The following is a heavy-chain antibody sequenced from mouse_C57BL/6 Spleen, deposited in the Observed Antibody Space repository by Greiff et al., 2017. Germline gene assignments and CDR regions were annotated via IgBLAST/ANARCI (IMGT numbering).Heavy chain of an antibody. J-gene: IGHJ2*01. CDR3: ARYVTTVVPYFDY. CDR2: IDPSDSYT. CDR1: GYTFTSYW. V-gene: IGHV1-59*01. D-gene: IGHD1-1*01. Sequence: ESGAELVRPGTSVKLSCKASGYTFTSYWMHWVKQRPGQGLEWIGVIDPSDSYTNYNQKFKGKATLTVDTSSSTAYMQLSSLTSEDSAVYYCARYVTTVVPYFDYWGQGTTLTVSS.